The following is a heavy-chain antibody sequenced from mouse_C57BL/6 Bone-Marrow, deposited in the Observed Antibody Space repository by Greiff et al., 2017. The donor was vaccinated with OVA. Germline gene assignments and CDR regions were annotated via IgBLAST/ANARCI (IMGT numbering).Heavy chain of an antibody. V-gene: IGHV1-72*01. Sequence: QVQLQQPGAELVKPGASVKLSCKASGYTFTSYWMHWVKQRPGRGLEWIGRIDPNSGGTKYNEKFKSKATLTVDKPSSTAYMQLSSLTSEDSAVYYCARRANDDYDEGAAMDYWGQGTSVTVSS. D-gene: IGHD2-4*01. CDR3: ARRANDDYDEGAAMDY. CDR1: GYTFTSYW. CDR2: IDPNSGGT. J-gene: IGHJ4*01.